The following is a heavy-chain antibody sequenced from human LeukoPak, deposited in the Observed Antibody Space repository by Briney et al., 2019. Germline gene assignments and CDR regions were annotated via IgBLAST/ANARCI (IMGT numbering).Heavy chain of an antibody. CDR2: IYYSGST. CDR1: GGSISSGGYY. V-gene: IGHV4-61*08. J-gene: IGHJ4*02. D-gene: IGHD3-22*01. CDR3: ARVDYYDSSGYLPTDY. Sequence: SETLSLTCTVSGGSISSGGYYWSWLRQHPGTGLEWLGYIYYSGSTNYNPSLKSRVTISVDTSKNQFSLKLSSVTAADTAVYYCARVDYYDSSGYLPTDYWGQGTLVTVSS.